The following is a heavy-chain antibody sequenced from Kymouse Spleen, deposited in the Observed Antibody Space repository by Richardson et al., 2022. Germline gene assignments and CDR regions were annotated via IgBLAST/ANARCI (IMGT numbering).Heavy chain of an antibody. V-gene: IGHV3-30*18. D-gene: IGHD3-10*01. CDR2: ISYDGSNK. Sequence: QVQLVESGGGVVQPGRSLRLSCAASGFTFSSYGMHWVRQAPGKGLEWVAVISYDGSNKYYADSVKGRFTISRDNSKNTLYLQMNSLRAEDTAVYYCAKGDYYGSGSYYKGYYYYYGMDVWGQGTTVTVSS. CDR1: GFTFSSYG. J-gene: IGHJ6*02. CDR3: AKGDYYGSGSYYKGYYYYYGMDV.